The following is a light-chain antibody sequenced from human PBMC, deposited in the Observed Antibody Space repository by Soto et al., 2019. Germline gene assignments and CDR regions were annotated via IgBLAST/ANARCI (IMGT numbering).Light chain of an antibody. CDR3: QQYNSYS. CDR1: QSISDW. CDR2: HAS. J-gene: IGKJ1*01. V-gene: IGKV1-5*01. Sequence: DIQTTQTPSTLPASVGDRLSITCRASQSISDWLAWYQQKPGTAPKVLINHASSLQNGVPSRFSGSGSGTEFTLTISSLQPDDFATYYCQQYNSYSFGQGTKVDIK.